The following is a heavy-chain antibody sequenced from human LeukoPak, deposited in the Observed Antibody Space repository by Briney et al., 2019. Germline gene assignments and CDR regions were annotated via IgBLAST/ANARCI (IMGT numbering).Heavy chain of an antibody. V-gene: IGHV3-33*01. CDR3: ARDRSVRYFDL. J-gene: IGHJ2*01. CDR2: IWYDGSNK. D-gene: IGHD3-16*02. Sequence: GWFLRLSCAASGFTFRNYGMHWVRQAPGKGLEWVAFIWYDGSNKEYADSVKGRLTISRDNSKNTVSLQMNSLRAEDTAVYYCARDRSVRYFDLWGRGTLVTVSS. CDR1: GFTFRNYG.